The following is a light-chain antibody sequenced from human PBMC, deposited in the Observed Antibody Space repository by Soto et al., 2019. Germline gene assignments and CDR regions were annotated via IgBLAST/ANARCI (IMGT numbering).Light chain of an antibody. CDR3: KSYAGSNTYV. Sequence: QSVLTQPPSASGSPGQSVTISCTGTKNDIGVYDFVSWYQHHPGKAPRLIIYDVVQRPSGVPDRFSGSKSGNTASLTVSGLQAADEAEYFCKSYAGSNTYVFGSGTKLTVL. CDR2: DVV. V-gene: IGLV2-8*01. CDR1: KNDIGVYDF. J-gene: IGLJ1*01.